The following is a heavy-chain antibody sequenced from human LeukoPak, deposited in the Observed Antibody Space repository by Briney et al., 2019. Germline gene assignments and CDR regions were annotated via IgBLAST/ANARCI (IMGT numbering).Heavy chain of an antibody. CDR2: ISSSSSYI. V-gene: IGHV3-21*01. Sequence: GGSLRLSCAASGFTLSSYSMNWVRQAPGKGLEWASSISSSSSYIYYADSVKGRFTISRDNAKNSLYLQMNSLRAEDTAAYYCARDHLYCSSTSCYANYFDYWGQGTLVTVSS. CDR1: GFTLSSYS. J-gene: IGHJ4*02. D-gene: IGHD2-2*01. CDR3: ARDHLYCSSTSCYANYFDY.